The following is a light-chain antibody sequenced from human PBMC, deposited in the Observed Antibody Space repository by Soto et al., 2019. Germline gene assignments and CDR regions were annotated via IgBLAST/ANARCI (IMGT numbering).Light chain of an antibody. V-gene: IGKV3-11*01. Sequence: EIVLTQSPATLSLSPGESATLSCRASQSVSSYLAWYQQKPGQAPRLLIYDTSNRATGIPARFSGSGSGTDFTLTISSLEPEDFAVYYCQHRNWLTFGGGTKVEIK. CDR1: QSVSSY. J-gene: IGKJ4*01. CDR2: DTS. CDR3: QHRNWLT.